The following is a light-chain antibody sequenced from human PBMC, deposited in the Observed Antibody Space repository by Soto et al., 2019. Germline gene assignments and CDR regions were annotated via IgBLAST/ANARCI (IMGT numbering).Light chain of an antibody. CDR1: QSVSSY. J-gene: IGKJ1*01. V-gene: IGKV3-15*01. CDR3: QQYKSWWT. CDR2: GAS. Sequence: EIVMTQSPGTLSVSPGETATLSCRASQSVSSYLAWYQQKPGQAPRLLIYGASTRATGIPARFSGSGSGTEFTLTISSLQSEDFAVYYCQQYKSWWTFGQGTKVEI.